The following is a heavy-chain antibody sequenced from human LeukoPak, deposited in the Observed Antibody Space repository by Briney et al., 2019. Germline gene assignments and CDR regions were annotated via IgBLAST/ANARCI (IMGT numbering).Heavy chain of an antibody. V-gene: IGHV6-1*01. CDR3: AREGVAATYYDYYYYYYMDV. J-gene: IGHJ6*03. CDR2: TYYRSKWYN. D-gene: IGHD2-15*01. Sequence: SQTLSLTCAISGDSVSSNSAAWNWIRQSPSRGLEWLGRTYYRSKWYNDYAVSVKSRITINPDTSKNQFSLQLNSVTPEDTAVYYCAREGVAATYYDYYYYYYMDVWGKGTTVTVSS. CDR1: GDSVSSNSAA.